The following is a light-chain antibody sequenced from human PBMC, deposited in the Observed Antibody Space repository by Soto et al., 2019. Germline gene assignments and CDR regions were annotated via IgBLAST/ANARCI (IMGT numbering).Light chain of an antibody. V-gene: IGLV2-23*01. Sequence: QSVLTQPASVSGSPGQSITISCTGTSSDVGSDVLVSWYQHHPGKAPKLMIHEGSKRPSGVSNRFSGSKSGNTASLTISGLQTEDEADYYCWSYAGGSTDVVFGGGTQLTVL. J-gene: IGLJ2*01. CDR3: WSYAGGSTDVV. CDR2: EGS. CDR1: SSDVGSDVL.